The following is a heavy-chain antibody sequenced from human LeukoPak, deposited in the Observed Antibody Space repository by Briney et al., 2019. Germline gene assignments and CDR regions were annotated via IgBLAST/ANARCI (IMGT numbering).Heavy chain of an antibody. V-gene: IGHV3-30-3*01. CDR3: ARVGQWFDY. J-gene: IGHJ4*02. CDR1: GFTFSSYA. CDR2: ISYDGSNK. D-gene: IGHD6-19*01. Sequence: GGSLRLSCAASGFTFSSYAMHWVRQAPGEGLEWVAVISYDGSNKYYADSVKGRFTISRDNSKNTLYLQMNSLRAEDTAVYYCARVGQWFDYWGQGTLVTVSS.